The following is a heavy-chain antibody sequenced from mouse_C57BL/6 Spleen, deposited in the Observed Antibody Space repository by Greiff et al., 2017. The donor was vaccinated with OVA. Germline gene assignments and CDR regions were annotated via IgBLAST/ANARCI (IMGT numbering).Heavy chain of an antibody. Sequence: EVKLMESGPGLVKPSQSLSLTCSVTGYSITSGYYWNWIRQFPGNKLEWMGYISYDGSNNYNPSLKNRISITRDTSKNQFFLKLNSVTTEDTATYYCARVGSRGYFDYWGQGTTLTVSS. CDR1: GYSITSGYY. CDR2: ISYDGSN. V-gene: IGHV3-6*01. J-gene: IGHJ2*01. CDR3: ARVGSRGYFDY.